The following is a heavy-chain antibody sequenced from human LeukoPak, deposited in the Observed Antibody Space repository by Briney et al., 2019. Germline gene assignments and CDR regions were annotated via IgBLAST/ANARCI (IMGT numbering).Heavy chain of an antibody. Sequence: SETLSLTCTVSGASISSSSRADYFFWGWIRQPPGKGLEWIGSIDYSGHTYYNPSLKTRAPISVDTPKNQFSLSLRSVTAADTAVYYCARPLYISWDRFDPWGQGTLITVS. V-gene: IGHV4-39*01. CDR2: IDYSGHT. CDR1: GASISSSSRADYFF. CDR3: ARPLYISWDRFDP. J-gene: IGHJ5*02. D-gene: IGHD3-16*01.